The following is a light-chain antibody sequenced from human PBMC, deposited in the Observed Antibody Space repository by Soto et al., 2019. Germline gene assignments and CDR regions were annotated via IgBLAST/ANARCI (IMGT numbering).Light chain of an antibody. CDR2: DAS. CDR1: QSISGW. J-gene: IGKJ2*01. CDR3: QQYSSSSPYT. V-gene: IGKV1-5*01. Sequence: DIQMTQSPSTLSASVGDRVTITCRASQSISGWLAWYQQKPGKAPKLLIYDASNLESGVPSRFSGSGSGAEFTLTISSLQPDDFATYYCQQYSSSSPYTFGQGTKLEIK.